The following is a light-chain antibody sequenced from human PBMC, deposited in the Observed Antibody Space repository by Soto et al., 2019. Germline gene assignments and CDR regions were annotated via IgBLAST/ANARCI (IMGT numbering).Light chain of an antibody. CDR1: QSISSC. CDR2: AVS. V-gene: IGKV1-5*01. CDR3: QQCNSYSLLT. J-gene: IGKJ4*01. Sequence: DIQVTQSPSTLSASVGDRVTITCRASQSISSCLAWYQQKPGKAPKLLIYAVSTLESGVPSRSSGSGSGTEFTLTISSLQPDDFATYHCQQCNSYSLLTFGGGTKVDIK.